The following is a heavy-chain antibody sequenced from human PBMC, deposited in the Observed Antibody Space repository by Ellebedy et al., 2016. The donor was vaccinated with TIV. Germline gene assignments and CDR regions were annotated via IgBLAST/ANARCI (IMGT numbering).Heavy chain of an antibody. V-gene: IGHV3-7*03. J-gene: IGHJ4*02. CDR3: ARAKGCSGGGCYLFDQ. CDR2: IKEDGSEK. D-gene: IGHD2-15*01. CDR1: GFTFSTYW. Sequence: GESLKISCGASGFTFSTYWMSWVRQAPGKGLEWVANIKEDGSEKYYVDSVKGRFTFSRDNTKNSLYLQMNSLRGEDTAVYYCARAKGCSGGGCYLFDQWGQGTLVTVSS.